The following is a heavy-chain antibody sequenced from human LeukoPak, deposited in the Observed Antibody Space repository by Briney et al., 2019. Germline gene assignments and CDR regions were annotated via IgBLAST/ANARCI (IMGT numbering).Heavy chain of an antibody. J-gene: IGHJ4*02. CDR3: ASRCNDGSTWYYINS. CDR1: GYSLPSYY. D-gene: IGHD6-13*01. Sequence: GESPNICCKGSGYSLPSYYIAWVRQMPGRGLEWMGIIYPGDTNTRYSPSFQGQVTISADKSISTAYLQWSSLKASDTAMYYCASRCNDGSTWYYINSWGQGTLVTVSS. CDR2: IYPGDTNT. V-gene: IGHV5-51*01.